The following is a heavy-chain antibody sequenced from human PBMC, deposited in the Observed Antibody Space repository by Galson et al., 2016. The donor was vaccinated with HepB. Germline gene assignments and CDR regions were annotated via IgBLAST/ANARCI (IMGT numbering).Heavy chain of an antibody. V-gene: IGHV3-48*03. CDR2: ISGSGNTI. D-gene: IGHD6-19*01. CDR3: ARSRSSGLDY. CDR1: GFTFSSYG. Sequence: SLRLSCAASGFTFSSYGISWVRQAPGKGLEWVSFISGSGNTIYYADSVKGRFTISRDNAKNSLFLQMDSLRGEDTAIFYCARSRSSGLDYWGRGTLVTVSS. J-gene: IGHJ4*02.